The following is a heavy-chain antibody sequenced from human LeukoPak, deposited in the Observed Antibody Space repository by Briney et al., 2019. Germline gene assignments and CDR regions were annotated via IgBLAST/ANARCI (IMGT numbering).Heavy chain of an antibody. Sequence: SETLSLTCAVSGYSISSGYYWGWVRQPPGKGLEWIGTIYHTGSTHYNPSLKSRVTISVETSKNQFSLKMSSVTAADTAVYYCARHPPQYCSGTSCYDYWGQGTLVIVSS. V-gene: IGHV4-38-2*01. CDR3: ARHPPQYCSGTSCYDY. D-gene: IGHD2-2*01. CDR1: GYSISSGYY. J-gene: IGHJ4*02. CDR2: IYHTGST.